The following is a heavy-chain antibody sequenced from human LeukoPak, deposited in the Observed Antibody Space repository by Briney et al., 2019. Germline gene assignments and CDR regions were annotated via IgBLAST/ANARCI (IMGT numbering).Heavy chain of an antibody. CDR2: MYYSGST. D-gene: IGHD5-24*01. V-gene: IGHV4-39*01. J-gene: IGHJ4*02. CDR1: GGSISSSYLY. CDR3: ARSSRDGYNYFDY. Sequence: SETLSLTCTVSGGSISSSYLYWDWIRRPPGTGLEWMGSMYYSGSTYYTPSLKSRDPISVDTPKNQFSLTPSSETAADTAVYYCARSSRDGYNYFDYWGQGTLVTVSS.